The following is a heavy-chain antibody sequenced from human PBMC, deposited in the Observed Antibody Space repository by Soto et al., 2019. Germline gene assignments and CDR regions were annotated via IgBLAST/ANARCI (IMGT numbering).Heavy chain of an antibody. V-gene: IGHV4-4*07. CDR1: GDSFSNYY. Sequence: SETLSLTCTVSGDSFSNYYWSWIRQPAGKGLEWIGRIYPSGTTNYSPSLKSRLTMSRDTSKHQFSLSLRSVTAADTAVYCCARDDFGSAGMDVWGQGTTVTVSS. CDR2: IYPSGTT. D-gene: IGHD3-10*01. CDR3: ARDDFGSAGMDV. J-gene: IGHJ6*02.